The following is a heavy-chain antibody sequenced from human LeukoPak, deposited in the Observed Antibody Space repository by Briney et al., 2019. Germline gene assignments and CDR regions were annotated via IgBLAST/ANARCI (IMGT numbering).Heavy chain of an antibody. CDR1: GGTFSSYA. J-gene: IGHJ5*02. CDR3: ARGLDIVVVPAANERDNWFDP. Sequence: SVKVSCKASGGTFSSYAISWVRQAPGQGLEWMGGIIPIFGTANYAQKFQGRVTITADKSTSTAYMELSSLRSEDTAVYYCARGLDIVVVPAANERDNWFDPWGQGTLVTVSS. V-gene: IGHV1-69*06. CDR2: IIPIFGTA. D-gene: IGHD2-2*03.